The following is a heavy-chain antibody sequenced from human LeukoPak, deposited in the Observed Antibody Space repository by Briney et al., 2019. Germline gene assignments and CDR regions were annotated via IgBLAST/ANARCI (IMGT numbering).Heavy chain of an antibody. V-gene: IGHV4-38-2*01. J-gene: IGHJ5*02. CDR2: IYHTGST. CDR1: GYSISSGYY. Sequence: SETLSLTCAVCGYSISSGYYWGWIRQPPGKGLEWIGTIYHTGSTYYNPSLKSRVTISVDMSKNQFSLKLRSVTAADTAVYYCARATQRYSSAWPHPNWFDPWGQGTLVTVSS. CDR3: ARATQRYSSAWPHPNWFDP. D-gene: IGHD6-19*01.